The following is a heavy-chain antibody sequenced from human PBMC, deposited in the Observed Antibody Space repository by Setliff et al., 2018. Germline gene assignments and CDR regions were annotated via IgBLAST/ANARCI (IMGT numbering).Heavy chain of an antibody. CDR1: GYTFTIYA. J-gene: IGHJ4*02. D-gene: IGHD3-3*01. CDR3: ARENTAKNFWGEESDY. Sequence: GASVKVSCKASGYTFTIYAIHWVRQAPGQRLEWMGWFNVGHGYTKYSQKFQGRVTMTSDTSASTAYMQLNSLRFEDRAVYYWARENTAKNFWGEESDYWGQGTLVTVSS. CDR2: FNVGHGYT. V-gene: IGHV1-3*01.